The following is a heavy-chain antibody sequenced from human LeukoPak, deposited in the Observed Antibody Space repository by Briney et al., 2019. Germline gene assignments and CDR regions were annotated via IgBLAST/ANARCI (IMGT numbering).Heavy chain of an antibody. J-gene: IGHJ4*02. CDR2: IYSGGST. D-gene: IGHD2-21*01. V-gene: IGHV3-53*01. CDR3: ASQRDWDY. CDR1: GFTVSSNY. Sequence: PGGSLRLSCAASGFTVSSNYMSWVRQAPGKGLEWVSIIYSGGSTFYADSVKGRFTISRDNSKNTLYLQMNSLRAEDTAVYYCASQRDWDYWGQGTLVTVSS.